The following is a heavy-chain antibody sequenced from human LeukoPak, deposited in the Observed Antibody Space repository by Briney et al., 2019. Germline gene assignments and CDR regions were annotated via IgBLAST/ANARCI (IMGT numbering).Heavy chain of an antibody. CDR1: GYTFTDYY. J-gene: IGHJ4*02. CDR3: ATQTSELELQAFDY. D-gene: IGHD1-7*01. CDR2: VDPEDGET. V-gene: IGHV1-69-2*01. Sequence: ASVKVSRKVSGYTFTDYYMHWVQQAPGKGLEWMGLVDPEDGETIYAETFQGRVTITADTSTDTAYMELSSLRSEDTAVYYCATQTSELELQAFDYWGQGTLVTVSS.